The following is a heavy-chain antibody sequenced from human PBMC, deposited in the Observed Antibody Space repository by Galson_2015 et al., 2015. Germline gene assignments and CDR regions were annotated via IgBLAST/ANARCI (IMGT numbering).Heavy chain of an antibody. V-gene: IGHV4-39*01. Sequence: SETLSLTCTVSGGSISSSSYYWGWIRQPPGKGLEWIGSIYYGGSTYYNPSLKSRVTISVDTSKNQFSLKLSSVTAADTAVYYCARHRAVAAPGWFDPWGQGTLVTVSS. CDR1: GGSISSSSYY. CDR2: IYYGGST. D-gene: IGHD6-19*01. J-gene: IGHJ5*02. CDR3: ARHRAVAAPGWFDP.